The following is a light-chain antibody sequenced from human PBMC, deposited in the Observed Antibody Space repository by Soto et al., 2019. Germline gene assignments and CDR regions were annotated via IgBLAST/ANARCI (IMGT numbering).Light chain of an antibody. CDR3: QRLSHA. V-gene: IGKV3-20*01. Sequence: DIVLTQSPGTLSLTPGERATLSCRASQSVSSTSLAWYQQKPGQAPSLLIYGASSRATGIPERFSGSASGTEFTLTISSLQPDDFATYYCQRLSHAFGGGTKVDIK. CDR2: GAS. J-gene: IGKJ4*01. CDR1: QSVSSTS.